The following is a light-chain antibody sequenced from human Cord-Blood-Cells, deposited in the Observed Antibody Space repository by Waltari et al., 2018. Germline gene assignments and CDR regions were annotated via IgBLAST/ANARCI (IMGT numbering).Light chain of an antibody. CDR3: QQANSFPWT. CDR1: QGISSC. J-gene: IGKJ1*01. Sequence: DIQMTQSPSSVSASVGDRVTITCRASQGISSCLAWYQQKPGKAPKLLIYAASSLQSGVPSRFSGSGSGTDFTRTISSLQPEDFATYYCQQANSFPWTFGQGTKVEIK. CDR2: AAS. V-gene: IGKV1D-12*01.